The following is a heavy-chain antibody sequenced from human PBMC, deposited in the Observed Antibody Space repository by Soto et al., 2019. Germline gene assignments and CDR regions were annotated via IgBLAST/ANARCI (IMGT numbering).Heavy chain of an antibody. D-gene: IGHD3-10*01. Sequence: QVPLVESGGGVVQPGRSLRLSCAASGFPFTSYGMHWVREGPDKGLEWVAVISSDGSDKYYADSVKGRFTISRDNPKNTLYLQMNSLRPEDTALYYCVGGQYYFDYRGQGTLVIVSS. J-gene: IGHJ4*02. V-gene: IGHV3-30*03. CDR3: VGGQYYFDY. CDR1: GFPFTSYG. CDR2: ISSDGSDK.